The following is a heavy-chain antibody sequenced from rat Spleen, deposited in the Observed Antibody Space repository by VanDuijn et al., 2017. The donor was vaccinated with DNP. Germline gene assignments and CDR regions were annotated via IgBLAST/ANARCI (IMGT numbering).Heavy chain of an antibody. Sequence: EVQLVESGGDLVQPGRSLKLSCVASRFTFNSYWMAWIRQVPGKGLEWVASVPSSGGRTYYPDSVKGRFIISRDNARNTLYLQMNSLRSEDTATYFCARGSGTYYWYFDFWGPGTMVTVSS. V-gene: IGHV5-31*01. J-gene: IGHJ1*01. CDR3: ARGSGTYYWYFDF. CDR2: VPSSGGRT. CDR1: RFTFNSYW. D-gene: IGHD5-1*01.